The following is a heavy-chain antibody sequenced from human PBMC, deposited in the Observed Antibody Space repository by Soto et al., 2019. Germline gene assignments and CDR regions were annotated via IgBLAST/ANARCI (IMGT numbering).Heavy chain of an antibody. CDR3: ARRHMVRDSYYMDV. J-gene: IGHJ6*04. CDR2: IYPGDSDI. V-gene: IGHV5-51*01. D-gene: IGHD3-10*01. Sequence: GESLKISCKGSGYRFTSYWIGWVRQMPGKGLEWMGIIYPGDSDIRYSPSFQGQVTISADKSNNTAYLQWSSLKASDTAMYFCARRHMVRDSYYMDVWGKGTTVTVS. CDR1: GYRFTSYW.